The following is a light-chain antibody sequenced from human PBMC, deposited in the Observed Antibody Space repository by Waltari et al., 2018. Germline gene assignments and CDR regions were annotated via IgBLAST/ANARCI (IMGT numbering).Light chain of an antibody. CDR1: RPNIGAGYD. V-gene: IGLV1-40*01. CDR3: QSYDSSLSGGV. Sequence: QSVLTQPPSVSGAPGQRVTIPCTGSRPNIGAGYDVPWYQQLPGTAPKLLIYGHSNRPSGVPDRFSGSKSGTSASLAITGLQAEDEADYYCQSYDSSLSGGVFGGGTKLTVL. CDR2: GHS. J-gene: IGLJ2*01.